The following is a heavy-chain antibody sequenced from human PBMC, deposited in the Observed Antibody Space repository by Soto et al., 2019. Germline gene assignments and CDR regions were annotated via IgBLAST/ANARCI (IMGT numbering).Heavy chain of an antibody. D-gene: IGHD1-26*01. J-gene: IGHJ6*02. CDR2: MNPNSGKT. Sequence: ASVKVSGKASGYTFTSYDINCERQVNGQGLEWMGWMNPNSGKTGYAQKFQGRDTMTRNTSISTAYMELSSLRSEDTAVYYCASRTVRWEYYYLYGMGVWGQGTTVTVS. V-gene: IGHV1-8*01. CDR1: GYTFTSYD. CDR3: ASRTVRWEYYYLYGMGV.